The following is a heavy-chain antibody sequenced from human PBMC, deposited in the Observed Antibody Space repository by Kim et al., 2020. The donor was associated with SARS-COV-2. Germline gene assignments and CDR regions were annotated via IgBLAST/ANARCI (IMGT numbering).Heavy chain of an antibody. CDR3: AKDQGPVPTEIRLDP. CDR2: ISGSGGST. J-gene: IGHJ5*02. D-gene: IGHD4-17*01. CDR1: GFTFSSYA. V-gene: IGHV3-23*01. Sequence: GGSLRLSCAASGFTFSSYAMSWVRQAPGKGLEWVSAISGSGGSTYYADSVKGRFTISRDNSKNTLYLQMNSLRAEDTAVYYCAKDQGPVPTEIRLDPWGQGTLVTVSS.